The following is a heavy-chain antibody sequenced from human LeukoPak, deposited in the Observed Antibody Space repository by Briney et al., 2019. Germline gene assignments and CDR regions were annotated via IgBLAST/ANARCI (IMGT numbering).Heavy chain of an antibody. D-gene: IGHD5-18*01. Sequence: SETLSLTCSVSGASISSGSNYWGWIRQPPGKTLEWIGSIYSSGSTYYNPSLKSRVTISVDTSKNQFSLKLSSVTAADTAVYYCARGRIQLYFDYWGQGTLVTVSS. V-gene: IGHV4-39*07. CDR3: ARGRIQLYFDY. CDR2: IYSSGST. CDR1: GASISSGSNY. J-gene: IGHJ4*02.